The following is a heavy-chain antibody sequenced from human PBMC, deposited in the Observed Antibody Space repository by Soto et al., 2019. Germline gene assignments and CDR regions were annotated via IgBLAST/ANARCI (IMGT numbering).Heavy chain of an antibody. CDR1: GGTFSSYA. CDR3: ARDWATYYYDSSGYYTLDV. Sequence: ASVKVSCKASGGTFSSYAISWVRQAPGQGLEWMGGIIPIFGTANYAQKFQGRVTITADESTSTAYMELSSLRSEDTAVYYCARDWATYYYDSSGYYTLDVWGQGTTVTVSS. V-gene: IGHV1-69*13. J-gene: IGHJ6*02. D-gene: IGHD3-22*01. CDR2: IIPIFGTA.